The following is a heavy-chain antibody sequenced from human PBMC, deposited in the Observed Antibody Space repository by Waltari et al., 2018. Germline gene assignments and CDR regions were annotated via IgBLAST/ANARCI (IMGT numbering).Heavy chain of an antibody. Sequence: QVQLMESGGGVVQPGRSLRLSCAASGFTFSSYGMHWVRQAPGKGREWVAVIWYDGSNKYYADSLKGLFTISRDNSKNTLYLQMNSLRAEDTAVYYCARDACVKYYYDSSGCNLDYWGQGTLVTVSS. J-gene: IGHJ4*02. CDR1: GFTFSSYG. CDR3: ARDACVKYYYDSSGCNLDY. V-gene: IGHV3-33*01. CDR2: IWYDGSNK. D-gene: IGHD3-22*01.